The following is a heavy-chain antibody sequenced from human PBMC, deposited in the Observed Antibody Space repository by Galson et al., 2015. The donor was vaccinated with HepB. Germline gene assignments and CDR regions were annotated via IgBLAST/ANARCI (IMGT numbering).Heavy chain of an antibody. V-gene: IGHV1-69*01. CDR1: GGTFSSYA. D-gene: IGHD7-27*01. CDR3: ARTTNWGSDPHAFDI. CDR2: IIPIFGTA. Sequence: QSGAEVKKPGESLKISCKASGGTFSSYAISWVRQAPGQGLEWMGGIIPIFGTANYAQKFQSRVTITADESTSTAYMELSSLRSEDTAVYYCARTTNWGSDPHAFDIWGQGTMVTVSS. J-gene: IGHJ3*02.